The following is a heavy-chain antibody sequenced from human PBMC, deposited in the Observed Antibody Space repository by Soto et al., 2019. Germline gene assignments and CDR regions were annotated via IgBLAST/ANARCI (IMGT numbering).Heavy chain of an antibody. CDR1: GYLISSGYY. V-gene: IGHV4-38-2*01. CDR3: VRSGDDYGSYIDY. D-gene: IGHD4-17*01. Sequence: PSETLSLTCDVSGYLISSGYYWAWVRQPPGKGMEWIGSINHRGNSYYNPSLKSRVTISVDTSKNQGSLKVSSVTAADTAVYYCVRSGDDYGSYIDYWGQGTLVTVSS. CDR2: INHRGNS. J-gene: IGHJ4*02.